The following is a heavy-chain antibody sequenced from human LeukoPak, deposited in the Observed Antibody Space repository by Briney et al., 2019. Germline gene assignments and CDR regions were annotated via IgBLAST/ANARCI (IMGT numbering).Heavy chain of an antibody. CDR3: ARDMGYSAYDFG. CDR1: GFTFSSYG. J-gene: IGHJ4*02. CDR2: ISGSGGST. Sequence: GGSLRLSCAASGFTFSSYGMTWVRQAPGKGLEWVSAISGSGGSTYYADSVKGRFTISRDDAKNSLSLQMNSLRAEDTAVYYCARDMGYSAYDFGWGQGTLVSVSS. V-gene: IGHV3-23*01. D-gene: IGHD5-12*01.